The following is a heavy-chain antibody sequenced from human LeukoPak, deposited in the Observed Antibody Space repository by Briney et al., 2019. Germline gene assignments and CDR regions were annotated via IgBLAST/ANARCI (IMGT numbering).Heavy chain of an antibody. D-gene: IGHD2-21*01. CDR2: IYPGDSDT. CDR1: GYSFNSYW. V-gene: IGHV5-51*01. J-gene: IGHJ3*02. Sequence: GESLKISCKGSGYSFNSYWIGWVRQMPGKGLEWMGIIYPGDSDTRYSPSFQGQVTISADKSISTAYLQWSSLKASDTAIYYCARRFAYSSRNTAFDIWGQGTMVTVSS. CDR3: ARRFAYSSRNTAFDI.